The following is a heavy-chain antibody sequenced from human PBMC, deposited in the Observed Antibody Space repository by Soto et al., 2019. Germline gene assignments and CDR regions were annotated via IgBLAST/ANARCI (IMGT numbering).Heavy chain of an antibody. V-gene: IGHV3-23*01. CDR3: AKFHGSGAYYNFPDY. D-gene: IGHD3-10*01. CDR1: GFTFSTYA. CDR2: ISDSAEST. J-gene: IGHJ4*02. Sequence: PGGSLRLSCAASGFTFSTYAMSWVRQAPGKGLEWVSTISDSAESTYYAASVKGRFTVSRDNSKNTLYLLMNSLSAEDTALYYCAKFHGSGAYYNFPDYWGQGTLVTVSS.